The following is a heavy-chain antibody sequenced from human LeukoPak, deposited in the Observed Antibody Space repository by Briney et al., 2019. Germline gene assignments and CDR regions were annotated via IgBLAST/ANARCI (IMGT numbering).Heavy chain of an antibody. CDR2: ISSSGSTI. J-gene: IGHJ4*02. V-gene: IGHV3-48*03. D-gene: IGHD3-10*01. CDR3: ARVDYGSGSYDY. Sequence: GGSLRLSCAASGFTFSSYEMNWVRPAPGKGLEGGSYISSSGSTIYYADSVKGRVTISRDNAKNSLYLQMTSLRAEDTAVYYCARVDYGSGSYDYWGQGTLVTVSS. CDR1: GFTFSSYE.